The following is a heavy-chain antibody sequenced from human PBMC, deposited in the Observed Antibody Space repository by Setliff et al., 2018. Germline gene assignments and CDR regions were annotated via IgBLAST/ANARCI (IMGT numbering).Heavy chain of an antibody. CDR2: ISTYNGHT. J-gene: IGHJ4*02. CDR3: ARAPRGPLSVVLALDY. D-gene: IGHD2-21*01. V-gene: IGHV1-18*01. CDR1: GYTFTNYG. Sequence: WASVKVSCKASGYTFTNYGFSWVRQAPGQGLEWMGWISTYNGHTNYAQKLQGRVTLTTDTATSTAYMELRSRRSDDTAVYYCARAPRGPLSVVLALDYWGQGTLVTVSS.